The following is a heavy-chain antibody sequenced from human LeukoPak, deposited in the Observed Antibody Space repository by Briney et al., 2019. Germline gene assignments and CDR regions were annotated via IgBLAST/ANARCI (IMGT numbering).Heavy chain of an antibody. CDR1: GFTFSSYS. J-gene: IGHJ4*02. Sequence: GESLRLSCAASGFTFSSYSMNWVRQAPGKGLEWVSSISGSSTYINYADSVKGRFTISRDNAKNALYLQMDSPRAEDTAVYYCARDHSSGIYFDFWGQGTLVTVSS. D-gene: IGHD3-22*01. CDR2: ISGSSTYI. CDR3: ARDHSSGIYFDF. V-gene: IGHV3-21*01.